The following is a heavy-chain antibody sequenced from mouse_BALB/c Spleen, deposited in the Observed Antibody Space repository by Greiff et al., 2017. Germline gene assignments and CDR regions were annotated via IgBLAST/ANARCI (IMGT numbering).Heavy chain of an antibody. CDR2: ISSGGST. V-gene: IGHV5-6-5*01. J-gene: IGHJ3*01. D-gene: IGHD2-2*01. CDR3: ARGYGYDKGAWFAY. Sequence: EVKLMESGGGLVQPGGSRKLSCAASGFTFSSYAMSWVRQTPEKRLEWVASISSGGSTYYPDSVKGRFTSSRDNARNILYLQMSSLRSEDTAMYYCARGYGYDKGAWFAYWGQGTLVTVSA. CDR1: GFTFSSYA.